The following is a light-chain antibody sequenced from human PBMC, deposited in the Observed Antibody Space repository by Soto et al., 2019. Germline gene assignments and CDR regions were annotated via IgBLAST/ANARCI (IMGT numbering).Light chain of an antibody. J-gene: IGKJ1*01. Sequence: DIQMTQSPSTLSPSVGDRVTITCRASQSISRWLAWYQQKPGKAPKLLIYDVSSLESGVLSRLSGSGSGTEFTLTISSMQPDDFATYYCQQYGNLWTFGQGTKVDIK. CDR2: DVS. V-gene: IGKV1-5*01. CDR1: QSISRW. CDR3: QQYGNLWT.